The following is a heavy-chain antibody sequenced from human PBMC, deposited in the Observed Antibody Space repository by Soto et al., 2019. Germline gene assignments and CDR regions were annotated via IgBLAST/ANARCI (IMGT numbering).Heavy chain of an antibody. J-gene: IGHJ5*02. CDR3: TRSSGWSFNWFDP. CDR1: GFTFGDYA. V-gene: IGHV3-49*03. CDR2: IRSKAYGGTT. Sequence: GGSLRLSCTASGFTFGDYAMSWFRQAPGKGLEWVGFIRSKAYGGTTEYAASVKGRFTISRDDSKSIAYLQMNSLKTEDTAVYYWTRSSGWSFNWFDPWGQGTRVTVAS. D-gene: IGHD6-19*01.